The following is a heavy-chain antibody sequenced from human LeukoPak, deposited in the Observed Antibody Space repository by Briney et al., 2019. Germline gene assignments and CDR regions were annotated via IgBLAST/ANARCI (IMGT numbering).Heavy chain of an antibody. D-gene: IGHD6-19*01. CDR3: AKIPSPYSSGWYEVDAFDI. Sequence: GGSLRLSCAASGCTFSSYAISWVRQAPGKGLEWVSAISGSGGSTYYADSVKGRFTISRDNSKNTLYLQMNSLRAEDTAVYYCAKIPSPYSSGWYEVDAFDIWGQGTMVTVSS. J-gene: IGHJ3*02. V-gene: IGHV3-23*01. CDR1: GCTFSSYA. CDR2: ISGSGGST.